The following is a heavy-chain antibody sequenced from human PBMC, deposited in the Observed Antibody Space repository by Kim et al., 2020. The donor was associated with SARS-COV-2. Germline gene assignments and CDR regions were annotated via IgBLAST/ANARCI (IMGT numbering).Heavy chain of an antibody. V-gene: IGHV3-30*18. CDR1: GFTFSSYG. CDR2: ISYDGSNK. D-gene: IGHD6-19*01. J-gene: IGHJ6*02. CDR3: AKEEGSGYSSGWTYYYYGMDV. Sequence: GGSLRLSCADSGFTFSSYGMHWGRQAPGKGLEWGAVISYDGSNKYYADSSKGRFTISRDNSKNTMYLEMNSQKDEDTAVYYCAKEEGSGYSSGWTYYYYGMDVWGQGTTVTVCS.